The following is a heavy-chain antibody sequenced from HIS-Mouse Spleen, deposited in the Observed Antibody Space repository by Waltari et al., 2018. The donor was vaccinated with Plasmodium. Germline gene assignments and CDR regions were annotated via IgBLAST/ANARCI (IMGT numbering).Heavy chain of an antibody. V-gene: IGHV3-21*01. CDR3: AREDILTAYYNDYWYFDL. CDR1: GFTFSRYS. J-gene: IGHJ2*01. Sequence: EVQLVESGGGLVKPGGSVRLSCAASGFTFSRYSMHWFRQAPGKGLEWVSSISSSSSYIYYADSVKGRFTISRDNAKNSLYLQMNSLRAEDTAVYYCAREDILTAYYNDYWYFDLWGRGTLVTVSS. D-gene: IGHD3-9*01. CDR2: ISSSSSYI.